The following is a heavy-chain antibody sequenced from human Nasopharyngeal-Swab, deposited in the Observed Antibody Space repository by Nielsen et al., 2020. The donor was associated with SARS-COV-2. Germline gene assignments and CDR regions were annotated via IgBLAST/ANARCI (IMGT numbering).Heavy chain of an antibody. J-gene: IGHJ3*02. Sequence: SCKASGYTFTDYHLHWIRQPPGKGLEWIAFMYDNEYTNYNPSLRGRATISLDTSKNQFSLKVTSVTAADTAVYYCARENWQLANVFDIWGQGTMVTVSS. CDR2: MYDNEYT. CDR1: GYTFTDYH. D-gene: IGHD6-19*01. V-gene: IGHV4-59*01. CDR3: ARENWQLANVFDI.